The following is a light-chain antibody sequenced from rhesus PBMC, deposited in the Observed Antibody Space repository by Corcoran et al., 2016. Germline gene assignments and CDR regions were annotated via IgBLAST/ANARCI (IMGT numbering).Light chain of an antibody. V-gene: IGKV1-21*01. J-gene: IGKJ2*01. CDR2: KAT. Sequence: DIQMTQSPSSLSASVGDRVTITCRASQGISGWLAWYQQKPGKAPKLLISKATSLQSGVPSRFSGSGTGTDVTLTISDLQPEDCATYYCQQYNSATFSFGQGSKVEIK. CDR1: QGISGW. CDR3: QQYNSATFS.